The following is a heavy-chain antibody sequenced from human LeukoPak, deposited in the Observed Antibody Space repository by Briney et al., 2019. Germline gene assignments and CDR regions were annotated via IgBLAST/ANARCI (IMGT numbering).Heavy chain of an antibody. V-gene: IGHV3-7*03. Sequence: GGSLRLSCAASGFTFSSYWMSWVRQAPGKGLEWVANIKQDGSEEYYVDSVKGRFTISRDNAKNSLYLQMNSLRAEDTAVYYCARERYSSGWYIIDPWGQGTLVTVSS. J-gene: IGHJ5*02. CDR2: IKQDGSEE. CDR3: ARERYSSGWYIIDP. D-gene: IGHD6-19*01. CDR1: GFTFSSYW.